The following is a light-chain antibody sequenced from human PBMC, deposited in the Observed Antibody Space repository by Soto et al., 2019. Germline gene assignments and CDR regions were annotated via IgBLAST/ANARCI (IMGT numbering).Light chain of an antibody. Sequence: DIPMTQSPSSLSASVGDRVTITCQASQGISKDLNWYQKKPGKAPKLLIYATSNLAAGVPSRFSGGTSATDFTFTISTLQPEDIATYYCQQYYSLPYTFGQGTKLEI. CDR2: ATS. CDR3: QQYYSLPYT. V-gene: IGKV1-33*01. J-gene: IGKJ2*01. CDR1: QGISKD.